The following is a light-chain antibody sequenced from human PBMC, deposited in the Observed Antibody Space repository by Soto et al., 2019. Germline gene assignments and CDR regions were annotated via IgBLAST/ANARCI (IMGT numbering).Light chain of an antibody. V-gene: IGKV3-11*01. CDR2: DAS. J-gene: IGKJ5*01. CDR3: QQRYIWPPIT. Sequence: EIVLTQFPATLSLSPGERATLSCRASQSVNNYLAWYQQKPGQAPRLLVYDASNTAAGVPARFSGSGSGTEFTLTISRLEPEDFAVYYCQQRYIWPPITFGQGTRLEIK. CDR1: QSVNNY.